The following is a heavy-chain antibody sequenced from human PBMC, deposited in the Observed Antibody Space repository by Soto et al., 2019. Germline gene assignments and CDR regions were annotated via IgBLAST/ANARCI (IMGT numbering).Heavy chain of an antibody. D-gene: IGHD2-21*02. CDR2: IYYSGST. Sequence: SETLSLTCTVSGGSISSYYWSWIRQPPGKGLEWIGYIYYSGSTNYNPSLKSRVTLSVDTSKNQFSLKVSSVTAADTAVYYCARDNCGGDCPHLDDWGQGTLVTVSS. CDR1: GGSISSYY. CDR3: ARDNCGGDCPHLDD. J-gene: IGHJ4*02. V-gene: IGHV4-59*01.